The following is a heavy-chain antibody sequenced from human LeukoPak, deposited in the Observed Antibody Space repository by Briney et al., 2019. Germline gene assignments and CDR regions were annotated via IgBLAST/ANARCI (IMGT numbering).Heavy chain of an antibody. D-gene: IGHD3-10*01. CDR2: ISGYTGNT. Sequence: VASVKVSCKASGYTFTNYGFSWVRQAPGQGLEWMGWISGYTGNTNYAQKFQGRVTVTTDTSTSTAYMELRSLRSDDTAVYYCARDIPDSSSYSDYWGQGTLVTVSS. J-gene: IGHJ4*02. CDR1: GYTFTNYG. V-gene: IGHV1-18*01. CDR3: ARDIPDSSSYSDY.